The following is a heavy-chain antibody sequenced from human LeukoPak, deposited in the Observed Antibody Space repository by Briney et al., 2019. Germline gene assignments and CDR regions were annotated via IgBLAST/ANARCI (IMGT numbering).Heavy chain of an antibody. CDR2: ISTSSSYI. CDR1: GFTFSSYG. V-gene: IGHV3-21*01. J-gene: IGHJ4*02. CDR3: ARDSDIVTGSKSHFDY. Sequence: GGSLRLSCAASGFTFSSYGMHWVRQAPGKGLEWVSSISTSSSYIYYIDSVKGRFTISRDNAKNSLYLQMNSLRAEDTAVYYCARDSDIVTGSKSHFDYWGQGTLVTVSS. D-gene: IGHD3-9*01.